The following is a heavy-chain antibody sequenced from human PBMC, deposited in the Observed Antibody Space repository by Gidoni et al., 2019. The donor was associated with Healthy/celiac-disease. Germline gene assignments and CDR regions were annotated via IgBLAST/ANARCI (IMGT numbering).Heavy chain of an antibody. V-gene: IGHV4-30-4*01. D-gene: IGHD6-13*01. CDR1: GGSISSGGYY. Sequence: QVQLQESGPGLVKPSQTLSLTCAVSGGSISSGGYYWSWIRQPPGTGLEWIGYIYYSGSTYYNPSLKSRVTIAVDTSKNQFSLKLSSVTAADTAVYYCARDLGIAAAGSISDYWGQGTLVTVSS. J-gene: IGHJ4*02. CDR3: ARDLGIAAAGSISDY. CDR2: IYYSGST.